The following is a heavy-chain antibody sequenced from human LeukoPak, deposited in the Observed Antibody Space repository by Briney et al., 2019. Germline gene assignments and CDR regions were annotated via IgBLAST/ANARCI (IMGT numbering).Heavy chain of an antibody. J-gene: IGHJ4*02. V-gene: IGHV4-39*07. Sequence: SETLSLTCTVSGGSISSSSYYWGCIRQPPGKGLEWIGSIYYSGSTYYNPSLKSRVTISVDTSKNQFSLKLSSVTAADTAVYYCARGGSYYGADYWGQGTLVTVSS. CDR3: ARGGSYYGADY. CDR1: GGSISSSSYY. D-gene: IGHD1-26*01. CDR2: IYYSGST.